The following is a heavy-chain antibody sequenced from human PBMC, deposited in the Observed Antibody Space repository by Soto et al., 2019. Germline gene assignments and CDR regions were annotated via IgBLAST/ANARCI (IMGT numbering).Heavy chain of an antibody. D-gene: IGHD6-19*01. J-gene: IGHJ5*02. Sequence: PSETLSLTCTVSGGSISSYYWSWIRQPPGKGLEWIGYIYYSGSTNYNPSLKSRVTISVDTSKNQFSLKLSSVTAADTAVYYCARDQYSSGWKGTYNWFDPWGQGTLVSVS. CDR1: GGSISSYY. CDR3: ARDQYSSGWKGTYNWFDP. V-gene: IGHV4-59*01. CDR2: IYYSGST.